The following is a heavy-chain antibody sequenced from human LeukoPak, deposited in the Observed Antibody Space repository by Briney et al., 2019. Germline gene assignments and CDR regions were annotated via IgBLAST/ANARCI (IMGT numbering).Heavy chain of an antibody. CDR2: IYTSGST. D-gene: IGHD6-13*01. Sequence: SQTLSLTCTVSGGSISSGSYYWSWIRQPAGKGLEWIGRIYTSGSTNYNPSLKSRVTISVDTSKNQFSLKLSSVTAADTAVYYCARDRSIRQRGFDYWGQGTLVTVSS. CDR3: ARDRSIRQRGFDY. V-gene: IGHV4-61*02. CDR1: GGSISSGSYY. J-gene: IGHJ4*02.